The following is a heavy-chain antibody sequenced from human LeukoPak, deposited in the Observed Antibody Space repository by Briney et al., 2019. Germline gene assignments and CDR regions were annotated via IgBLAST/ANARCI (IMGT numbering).Heavy chain of an antibody. Sequence: GGSLRLSCAASGFTFDDYAMHWIRQPPGKGLEWVSLITGDGGSTFYADSVKGRFTISRDNNKNSLYLQMNSLRSEDTALYYCAKIGSTIGGYWGQGTLVTVSS. CDR3: AKIGSTIGGY. CDR2: ITGDGGST. CDR1: GFTFDDYA. V-gene: IGHV3-43*02. J-gene: IGHJ4*02. D-gene: IGHD5-24*01.